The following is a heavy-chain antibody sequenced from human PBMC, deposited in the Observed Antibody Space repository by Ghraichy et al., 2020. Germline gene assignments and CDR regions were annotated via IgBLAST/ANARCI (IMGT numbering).Heavy chain of an antibody. D-gene: IGHD7-27*01. CDR3: ARAGTRLGNCPHFDY. V-gene: IGHV1-2*02. CDR2: IHAASGDT. Sequence: ASVKVSCKASGGIFSSYTFGWVRQAPGQGLEWVGWIHAASGDTRIAQKYQGRLTMTRDTSINTAYMDLSRLTSDDTAIYYCARAGTRLGNCPHFDYWGQGTLVTVSS. CDR1: GGIFSSYT. J-gene: IGHJ4*02.